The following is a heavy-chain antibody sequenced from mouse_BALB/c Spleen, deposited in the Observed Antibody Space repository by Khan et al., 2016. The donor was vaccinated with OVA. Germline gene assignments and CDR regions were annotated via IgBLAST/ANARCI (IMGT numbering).Heavy chain of an antibody. CDR3: ARNFLYYYGSSPVAY. CDR1: GYTFTDYS. D-gene: IGHD1-1*01. J-gene: IGHJ3*01. CDR2: INTETGEP. V-gene: IGHV9-2-1*01. Sequence: QIQLVQSGPELKKPGETVKISCKASGYTFTDYSMHWVKQAPGKGLKWMGWINTETGEPTYADDFKGRFAFFLETSASTAYLQINNLKNEDTATYFCARNFLYYYGSSPVAYWGQGTLVTVSA.